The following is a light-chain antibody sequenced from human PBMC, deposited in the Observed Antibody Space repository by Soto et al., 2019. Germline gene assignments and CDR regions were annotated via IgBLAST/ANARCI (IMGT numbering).Light chain of an antibody. Sequence: DIQMTQSPSSLSASVGDRVTITCRASQSISSYLNWYQQKPGKAPKLLVYAASSFQSGVPSRFSGSGAVTDFTRTTSSLQPEDFATYYCQQSYSTPRTCDQRTPVQIK. V-gene: IGKV1-39*01. CDR3: QQSYSTPRT. J-gene: IGKJ1*01. CDR2: AAS. CDR1: QSISSY.